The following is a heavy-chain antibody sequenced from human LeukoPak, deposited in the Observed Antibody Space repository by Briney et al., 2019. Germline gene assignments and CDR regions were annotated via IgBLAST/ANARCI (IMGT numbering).Heavy chain of an antibody. CDR1: GFTFSSYW. CDR3: ARDGSGSFYYYYYGMDV. CDR2: IKQDGSEK. Sequence: PGGSLRLSCAASGFTFSSYWMSWVRQAPGKGREWVANIKQDGSEKYYVDSVKGRFTISRDNAKNSLYLQMNSLRAEDTAVYYCARDGSGSFYYYYYGMDVWGQGTTVTVSS. J-gene: IGHJ6*02. D-gene: IGHD1-26*01. V-gene: IGHV3-7*01.